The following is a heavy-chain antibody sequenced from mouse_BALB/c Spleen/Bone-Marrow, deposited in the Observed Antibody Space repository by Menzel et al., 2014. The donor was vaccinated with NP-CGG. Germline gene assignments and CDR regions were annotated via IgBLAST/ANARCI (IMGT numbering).Heavy chain of an antibody. CDR1: GYTFTSYW. D-gene: IGHD2-4*01. CDR2: IYPSDSYT. V-gene: IGHV1-69*02. Sequence: QVQLQQPGAELVRPGASVKLSCKASGYTFTSYWINWVKQRPGQGLEWIGNIYPSDSYTNYNQKFKDKATLTVDKSSSTAYMQLSSPTFEDSAVYYCTRYDYDWFAYWGQGTLVTVSA. J-gene: IGHJ3*01. CDR3: TRYDYDWFAY.